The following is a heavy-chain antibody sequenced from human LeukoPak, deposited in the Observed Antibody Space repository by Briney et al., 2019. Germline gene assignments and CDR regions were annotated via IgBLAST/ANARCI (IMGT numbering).Heavy chain of an antibody. CDR1: GFIFSNYE. CDR2: ISSSGSTI. D-gene: IGHD6-19*01. CDR3: ARSDEITVADSYYYYAMDV. Sequence: GGSLRLSCVASGFIFSNYEMNWVRQAPGKGLEWLSYISSSGSTIYYADCVKGRFTISRDNAKKSLYLQMNSLRAVDTAVYFCARSDEITVADSYYYYAMDVWGKGTTVTVPS. V-gene: IGHV3-48*03. J-gene: IGHJ6*04.